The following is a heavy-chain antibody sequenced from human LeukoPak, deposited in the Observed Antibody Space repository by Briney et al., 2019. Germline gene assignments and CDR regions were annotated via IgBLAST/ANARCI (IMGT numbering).Heavy chain of an antibody. J-gene: IGHJ4*02. CDR1: GGSISSYY. V-gene: IGHV4-39*01. Sequence: SETLSLTCTVSGGSISSYYWGWIRQPPGKGLEWIGSIYYSGSTYYNPSLKSRVTISVDTSKNQFSLKLSSVTAADTAVYYCARHCSSTSCSGDYWGQGTLVTVSS. CDR3: ARHCSSTSCSGDY. CDR2: IYYSGST. D-gene: IGHD2-2*01.